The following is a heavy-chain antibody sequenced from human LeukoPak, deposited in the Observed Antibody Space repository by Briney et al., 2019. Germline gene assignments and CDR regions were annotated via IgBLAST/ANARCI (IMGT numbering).Heavy chain of an antibody. CDR2: IYTSGST. D-gene: IGHD6-13*01. Sequence: PSQTLSLTCTVSGVSISSGSHYWSWIRQPAGKGLEWIGRIYTSGSTNYNPSLKSRVTISVDTSKNQFSLKLSSVTAADTAVYYCARVYYSSSYDYWYFDLWGRGTLVTVSS. CDR3: ARVYYSSSYDYWYFDL. V-gene: IGHV4-61*02. CDR1: GVSISSGSHY. J-gene: IGHJ2*01.